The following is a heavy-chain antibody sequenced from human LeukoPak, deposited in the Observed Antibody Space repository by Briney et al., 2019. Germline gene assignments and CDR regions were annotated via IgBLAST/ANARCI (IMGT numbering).Heavy chain of an antibody. CDR2: ISYSSSYI. J-gene: IGHJ2*01. CDR1: GFTFSPYT. Sequence: PGGSLRLSCAASGFTFSPYTMNWVRQAPGKGLEWVSSISYSSSYIYYADSVKGRFTISRDNAENSLYLQMNSLRAEDTAVFYCVGGEDWGHWYFDLWGRGTLVTVSS. D-gene: IGHD3-16*01. V-gene: IGHV3-21*01. CDR3: VGGEDWGHWYFDL.